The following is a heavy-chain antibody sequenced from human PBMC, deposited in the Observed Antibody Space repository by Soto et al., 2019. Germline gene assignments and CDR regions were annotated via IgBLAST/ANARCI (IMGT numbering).Heavy chain of an antibody. D-gene: IGHD5-12*01. V-gene: IGHV1-2*02. CDR3: ARESGGATATLDYYFFYMDV. J-gene: IGHJ6*03. CDR2: INPNSGVT. CDR1: GDSFNDYY. Sequence: QVQLVQSGAEVMKPGASVTVSCRSSGDSFNDYYIHWVRQAPGQGLEWMGWINPNSGVTKYAEKFQGGVSMTTDTSIRTVYMELSRLRSDDTAVYYCARESGGATATLDYYFFYMDVWGTGTTVTVSS.